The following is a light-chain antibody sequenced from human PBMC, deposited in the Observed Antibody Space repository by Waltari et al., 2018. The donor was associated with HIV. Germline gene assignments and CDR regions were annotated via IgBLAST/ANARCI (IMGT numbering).Light chain of an antibody. CDR1: QSVSSSY. Sequence: EIVLTQSPGTLSLSPGERATLSCRASQSVSSSYLAWYQQKPGQAPRLLIYGASSRANGIPDRFSGSGSGTDFTRTISRLEPEDFAVYYCQQYGSSPVYTFGQGTKLEIK. J-gene: IGKJ2*01. CDR2: GAS. CDR3: QQYGSSPVYT. V-gene: IGKV3-20*01.